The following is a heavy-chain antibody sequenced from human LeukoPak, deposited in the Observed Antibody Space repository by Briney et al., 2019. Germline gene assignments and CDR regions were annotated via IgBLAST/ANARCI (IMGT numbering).Heavy chain of an antibody. J-gene: IGHJ5*02. V-gene: IGHV4-31*03. Sequence: PSQTLSLTCTVSGGSISSGGYYWSRIRQHPEKGLEWIGFIYHSGTTFYNPSLKSRITISVDTSENQFSLNLSSVTAADTAVYYCARATDYTNYFGPWGQGTPVTVSS. CDR1: GGSISSGGYY. D-gene: IGHD5-12*01. CDR2: IYHSGTT. CDR3: ARATDYTNYFGP.